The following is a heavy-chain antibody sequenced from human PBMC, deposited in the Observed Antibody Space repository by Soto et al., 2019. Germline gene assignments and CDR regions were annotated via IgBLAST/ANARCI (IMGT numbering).Heavy chain of an antibody. Sequence: AGGSRRDCWGGSGGMLTQSFMNWVRQAPGKGLEWVSIIFSGGAIYYADSVKGRFTISRDSSKNTLYLQMSSLRAEDTAMYYCARGDFTFWGQGTMVTVS. CDR3: ARGDFTF. V-gene: IGHV3-53*01. CDR1: GGMLTQSF. J-gene: IGHJ4*02. CDR2: IFSGGAI.